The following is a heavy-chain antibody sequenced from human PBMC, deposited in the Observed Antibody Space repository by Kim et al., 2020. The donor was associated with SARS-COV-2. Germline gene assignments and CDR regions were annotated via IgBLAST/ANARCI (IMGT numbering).Heavy chain of an antibody. Sequence: GESLKISCKGSGYSFTSYWIGWVRQMPGKGLEWMGIIYPGDSDTRYSPSFQGQVTISADKSISTAYLQWSSLKASDTAMYYCARHFHAYDSGGYYLFDYWGQGTLVTVSS. CDR3: ARHFHAYDSGGYYLFDY. V-gene: IGHV5-51*01. J-gene: IGHJ4*02. CDR1: GYSFTSYW. CDR2: IYPGDSDT. D-gene: IGHD3-22*01.